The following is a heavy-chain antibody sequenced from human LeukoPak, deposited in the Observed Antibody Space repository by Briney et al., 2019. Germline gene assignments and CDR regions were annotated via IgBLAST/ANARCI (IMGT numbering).Heavy chain of an antibody. CDR1: GITVINYG. D-gene: IGHD3-10*01. V-gene: IGHV3-23*01. CDR2: LSGSGVGT. J-gene: IGHJ4*02. CDR3: AKRGVVIRVFLVGFHKEAYYFDS. Sequence: GGSLRLSCAVPGITVINYGMSSVRQAPGKGLEWVAGLSGSGVGTNYPASVRAGFTISRDNPKNTLYLQMNSLRAEDTAVYFCAKRGVVIRVFLVGFHKEAYYFDSWGQGALVTVSS.